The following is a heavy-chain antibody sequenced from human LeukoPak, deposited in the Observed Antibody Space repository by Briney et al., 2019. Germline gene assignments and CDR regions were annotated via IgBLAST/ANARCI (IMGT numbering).Heavy chain of an antibody. D-gene: IGHD1-26*01. CDR3: AKDNGSP. CDR1: GFTFDGYA. V-gene: IGHV3-9*01. CDR2: ISWNSGSI. Sequence: GGSLRLSCAASGFTFDGYAMHWVRQAPGKGLEWVSGISWNSGSIGYADSVKGRFTISRDNAKNSLYLQMNSLRAEDTALYYCAKDNGSPWGQGTLVTVSS. J-gene: IGHJ5*02.